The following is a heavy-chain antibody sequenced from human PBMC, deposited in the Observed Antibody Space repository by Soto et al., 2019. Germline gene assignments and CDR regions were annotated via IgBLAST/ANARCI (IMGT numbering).Heavy chain of an antibody. V-gene: IGHV1-69*01. Sequence: GTPVEVSCAASVRTFSSCAILWVRRAYDPGLEWMGGIIPIFGTANYAQKFQGRVTITADESTSTAYMELSSLRSEDTAVYYFARDQRRHSSGWILFDICGQATLVSGSS. D-gene: IGHD6-19*01. CDR3: ARDQRRHSSGWILFDI. CDR2: IIPIFGTA. CDR1: VRTFSSCA. J-gene: IGHJ4*02.